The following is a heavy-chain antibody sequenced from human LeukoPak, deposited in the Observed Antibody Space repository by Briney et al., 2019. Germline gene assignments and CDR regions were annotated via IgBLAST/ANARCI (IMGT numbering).Heavy chain of an antibody. D-gene: IGHD4-17*01. CDR2: ITAGSGTA. J-gene: IGHJ4*02. CDR3: ASDPNGDYIGAFDM. CDR1: GFTFSTYA. Sequence: PGGPLRLSCTASGFTFSTYAMMWVRQIPGKRLEWVSAITAGSGTALYADSVKGRFTISRDDSKHTLFLQMNSLRAEDTAVYYCASDPNGDYIGAFDMWGQGTLVTVSS. V-gene: IGHV3-23*01.